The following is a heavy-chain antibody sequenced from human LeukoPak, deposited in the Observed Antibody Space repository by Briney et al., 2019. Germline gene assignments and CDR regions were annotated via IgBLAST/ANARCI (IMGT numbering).Heavy chain of an antibody. D-gene: IGHD3-10*01. CDR1: GFTFSSYV. Sequence: GGSLRLSCAASGFTFSSYVMSWVRQARGKGLEWVSAVRGSGGSTYYADSVKGRFTISRDNSKNTLYLQMNSLRAEDTAVYYCAKSKVRGGNWFDPWGQGTLVTVSS. CDR3: AKSKVRGGNWFDP. V-gene: IGHV3-23*01. CDR2: VRGSGGST. J-gene: IGHJ5*02.